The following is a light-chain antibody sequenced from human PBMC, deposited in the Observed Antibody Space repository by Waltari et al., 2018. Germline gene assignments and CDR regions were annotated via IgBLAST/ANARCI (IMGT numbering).Light chain of an antibody. J-gene: IGKJ2*01. Sequence: AIRMTQSPSSFSASTGDRVTITCRASQGSSSYLGWYQQKPGKAPKLLIYAASTLQSGVPSRFSGSGSGTDFTLTISCLQSEDFATYYCQQYYSYPYTFGQGTKLEIK. CDR3: QQYYSYPYT. V-gene: IGKV1-8*01. CDR1: QGSSSY. CDR2: AAS.